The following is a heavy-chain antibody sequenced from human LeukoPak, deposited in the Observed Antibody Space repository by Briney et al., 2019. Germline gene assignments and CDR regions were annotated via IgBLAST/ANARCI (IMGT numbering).Heavy chain of an antibody. J-gene: IGHJ4*02. CDR2: ISSSGSTI. Sequence: GGSLRLSCAASGFTFSSYEMNWVRQAPGKGLEWVSYISSSGSTIYYADSVKGRFTISRDTAKNSLYLQMNSLRAEDTAVYYCARGSKDYDFWSKDDYWGQGTLVTVSS. CDR1: GFTFSSYE. D-gene: IGHD3-3*01. CDR3: ARGSKDYDFWSKDDY. V-gene: IGHV3-48*03.